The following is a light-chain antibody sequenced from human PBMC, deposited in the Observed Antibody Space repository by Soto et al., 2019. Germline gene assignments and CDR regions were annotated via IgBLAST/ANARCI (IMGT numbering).Light chain of an antibody. Sequence: DVVMTQSPLSLPVTLGQPASISCRSSQSLIHSDGSTYLSWFQQRPVRTPRRLIYEVSDRDAGVPEGFSGRRSGTDFQLKISRVEAEDVGVYHCMKGTRWRWTFGQGTEVQIK. J-gene: IGKJ1*01. V-gene: IGKV2-30*02. CDR2: EVS. CDR1: QSLIHSDGSTY. CDR3: MKGTRWRWT.